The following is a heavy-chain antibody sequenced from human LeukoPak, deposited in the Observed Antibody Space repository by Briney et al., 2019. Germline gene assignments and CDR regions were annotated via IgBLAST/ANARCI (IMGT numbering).Heavy chain of an antibody. D-gene: IGHD3-22*01. Sequence: GGSLRLSCRASGFTFSAYAMTWVRQAPGKGLEWVSGISGSGGSTYYSGSVKGRFTISRDNSKNTLFLQMNRLRAEDTALYFCAKGKSGDSSDYYPDYWGQGTLVIVSS. V-gene: IGHV3-23*01. CDR1: GFTFSAYA. CDR2: ISGSGGST. CDR3: AKGKSGDSSDYYPDY. J-gene: IGHJ4*02.